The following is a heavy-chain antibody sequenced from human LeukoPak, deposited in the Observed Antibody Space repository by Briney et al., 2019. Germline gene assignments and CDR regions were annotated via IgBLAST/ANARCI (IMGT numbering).Heavy chain of an antibody. V-gene: IGHV1-2*02. J-gene: IGHJ4*02. Sequence: ASVKVSCKASGYTFTGYYMHWVRQAPGQGLEWMGWINPNSGGTNYAQKFQGRVTMTRDASISTAYMELSRLRSDDTAVYYCARRGMDGSGSYYTFGYWGQGTLVTVSS. CDR1: GYTFTGYY. D-gene: IGHD3-10*01. CDR3: ARRGMDGSGSYYTFGY. CDR2: INPNSGGT.